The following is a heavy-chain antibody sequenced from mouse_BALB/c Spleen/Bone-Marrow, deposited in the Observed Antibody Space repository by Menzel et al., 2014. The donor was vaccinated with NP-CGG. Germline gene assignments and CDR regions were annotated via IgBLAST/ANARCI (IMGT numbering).Heavy chain of an antibody. V-gene: IGHV5-4*02. Sequence: EVQGVESGGGLVKPGGSLKLSCAASGFTFSDYYMYWVRQTPDRRLEWVATISDGGDYTDYPDNVKGRFTISRDNAKNPLYLQMSSLKSEDTAMYYCARTYRPYALDYWGQGTSVTVSS. J-gene: IGHJ4*01. CDR1: GFTFSDYY. CDR2: ISDGGDYT. CDR3: ARTYRPYALDY. D-gene: IGHD2-14*01.